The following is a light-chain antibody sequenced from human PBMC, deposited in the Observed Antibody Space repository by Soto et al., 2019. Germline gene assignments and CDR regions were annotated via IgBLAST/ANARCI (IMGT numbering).Light chain of an antibody. Sequence: QSVLTQPASVSGSPGQSITISCTGTSSDVGGYNYVSWYQQHPGKAPKLMIYEVSNRPSGVSNRFSGSKSGNTASRTISGLQAEDEADYYCSSYRSSSTLYVFGTGTQLTVL. V-gene: IGLV2-14*01. J-gene: IGLJ1*01. CDR1: SSDVGGYNY. CDR2: EVS. CDR3: SSYRSSSTLYV.